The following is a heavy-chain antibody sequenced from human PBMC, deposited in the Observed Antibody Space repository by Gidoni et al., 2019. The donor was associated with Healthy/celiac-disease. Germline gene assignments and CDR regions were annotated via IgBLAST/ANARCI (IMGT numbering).Heavy chain of an antibody. Sequence: EVQLVESGGGLVQPGGSLRLSCAASGFTFSSYEMNWVRQAPGKGLEWVSYISSSGSTIYYADSVKGRFTISRDNAKNSLYLQMNSLRAEDTAVYYCARQMGGMTTGNWFDPWGQGTLVTVSS. J-gene: IGHJ5*02. D-gene: IGHD4-17*01. CDR1: GFTFSSYE. CDR3: ARQMGGMTTGNWFDP. V-gene: IGHV3-48*03. CDR2: ISSSGSTI.